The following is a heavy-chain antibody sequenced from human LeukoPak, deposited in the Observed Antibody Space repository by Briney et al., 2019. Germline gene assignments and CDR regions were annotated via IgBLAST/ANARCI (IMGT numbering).Heavy chain of an antibody. Sequence: GGSLRLSCAASGFTFSSYSMNWVRQAPGKGLEWVSSISSSSSYIYYADSVKGRFAISRDNAKNSLYLQMNSLRAEDTAVYYCASLGYCSSTSCYGLDYWGQGTLVPVSS. J-gene: IGHJ4*02. CDR3: ASLGYCSSTSCYGLDY. D-gene: IGHD2-2*01. V-gene: IGHV3-21*01. CDR2: ISSSSSYI. CDR1: GFTFSSYS.